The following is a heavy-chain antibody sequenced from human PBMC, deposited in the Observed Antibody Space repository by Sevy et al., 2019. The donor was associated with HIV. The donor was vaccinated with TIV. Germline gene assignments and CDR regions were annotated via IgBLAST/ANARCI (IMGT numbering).Heavy chain of an antibody. CDR2: ISAHNGDT. V-gene: IGHV1-18*01. D-gene: IGHD2-15*01. CDR3: ARAYCSGGSCYSLAY. CDR1: GYTFTSYR. J-gene: IGHJ4*02. Sequence: ASVKVSCKASGYTFTSYRVSWVRQAPGQGLEWMGWISAHNGDTHYAQKFQGRVTMTTDTPTSTAYMDLRSLRSDDTAVYYCARAYCSGGSCYSLAYWGQGTLVTFSS.